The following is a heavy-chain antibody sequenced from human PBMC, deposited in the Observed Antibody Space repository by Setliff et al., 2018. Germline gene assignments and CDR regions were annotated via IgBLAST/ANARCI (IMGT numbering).Heavy chain of an antibody. V-gene: IGHV1-69*05. CDR2: TIPNFGTT. CDR3: VREGVDRRSSTDYRYYMDV. Sequence: SVKVSCKASGDSFNNYAISWVRQAPGQGLEWLGGTIPNFGTTNYAQEFQGRVTIITDESTNTAFMQLSSLRSDDTAVYYCVREGVDRRSSTDYRYYMDVWGKGTTVTVSS. CDR1: GDSFNNYA. J-gene: IGHJ6*03. D-gene: IGHD6-6*01.